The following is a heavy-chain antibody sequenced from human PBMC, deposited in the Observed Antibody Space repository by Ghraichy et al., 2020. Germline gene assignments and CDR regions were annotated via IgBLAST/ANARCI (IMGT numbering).Heavy chain of an antibody. J-gene: IGHJ4*02. D-gene: IGHD4-11*01. CDR2: FNPSGHT. Sequence: SQTLSLTCTVSGGSITSGNYYWSWIRQPAGKGLEWIGRFNPSGHTNYNPSLKSRLTVSVDTSRNQFSLKLSSVTAADTAVYYCARELTTVEGTAANYDYWGQGTLVTVSS. CDR1: GGSITSGNYY. V-gene: IGHV4-61*02. CDR3: ARELTTVEGTAANYDY.